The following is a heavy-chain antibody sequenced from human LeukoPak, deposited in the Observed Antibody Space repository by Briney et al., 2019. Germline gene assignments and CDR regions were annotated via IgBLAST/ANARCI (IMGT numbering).Heavy chain of an antibody. Sequence: GGSLRLSCAASGFTFSSYNMNWVRQAPGKGLEWVSYISSISTTMYYADSVEGRFTISRDNAKNSLYLQMDSLRAEDTAVYYCARRGAMGSYNIDFWGQGTLVTVSS. CDR2: ISSISTTM. CDR3: ARRGAMGSYNIDF. CDR1: GFTFSSYN. D-gene: IGHD3-10*01. J-gene: IGHJ4*02. V-gene: IGHV3-48*04.